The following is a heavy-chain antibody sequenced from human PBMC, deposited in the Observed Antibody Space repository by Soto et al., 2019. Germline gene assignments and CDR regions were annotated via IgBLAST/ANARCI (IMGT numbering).Heavy chain of an antibody. CDR3: AREATTVGHIQLFDY. Sequence: QVQLVESGGGVVQPGSSLRLSCAASGFAFSSYPVHWVRQAPGKGLEWVALISYDGSNKYYADSVKGRLTISRDNSKNMLYLQMNSLRTEDTAVYYCAREATTVGHIQLFDYWGQGTLVTVSS. J-gene: IGHJ4*02. CDR1: GFAFSSYP. V-gene: IGHV3-30-3*01. D-gene: IGHD4-17*01. CDR2: ISYDGSNK.